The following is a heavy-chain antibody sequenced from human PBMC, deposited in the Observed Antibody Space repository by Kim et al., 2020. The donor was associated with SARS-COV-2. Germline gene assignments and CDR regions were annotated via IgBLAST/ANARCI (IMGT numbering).Heavy chain of an antibody. Sequence: YYPGSVKGRFTISRENANNSLYLQMNSLRAGDTAVYYCARAAGNRYYFDYWGQGTLVTVSS. V-gene: IGHV3-13*01. CDR3: ARAAGNRYYFDY. J-gene: IGHJ4*02. D-gene: IGHD6-19*01.